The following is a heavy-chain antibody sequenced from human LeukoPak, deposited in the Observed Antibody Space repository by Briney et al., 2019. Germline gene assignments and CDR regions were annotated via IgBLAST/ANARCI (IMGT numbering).Heavy chain of an antibody. J-gene: IGHJ6*04. CDR2: ISSSGSTI. CDR3: AELGITMIGGV. Sequence: GGSLRLSCAASGFTFSSYSMNWVRQAPGKGLEWVSYISSSGSTIYYADPVKGRFTISRDNAKNSLYLQMNSLRAEDTAVYYCAELGITMIGGVWGKGTTVTISS. CDR1: GFTFSSYS. V-gene: IGHV3-48*04. D-gene: IGHD3-10*02.